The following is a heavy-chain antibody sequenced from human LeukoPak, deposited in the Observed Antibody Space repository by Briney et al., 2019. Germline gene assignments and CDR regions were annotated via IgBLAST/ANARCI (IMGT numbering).Heavy chain of an antibody. CDR2: IIPIFGIA. CDR1: GGTFSSYA. J-gene: IGHJ4*02. V-gene: IGHV1-69*04. D-gene: IGHD6-19*01. Sequence: ASVKVSYKASGGTFSSYAISWVRQAPGQGLEWMGRIIPIFGIANYAQKFQGRVTITADKSTSTAYTELSSLRSEDTAVYYCARGLGIAVAGNFDYWGQGTLVTVSS. CDR3: ARGLGIAVAGNFDY.